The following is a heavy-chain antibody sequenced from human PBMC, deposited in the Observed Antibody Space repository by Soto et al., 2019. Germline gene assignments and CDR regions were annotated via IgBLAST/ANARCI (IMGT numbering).Heavy chain of an antibody. CDR2: INYSGST. J-gene: IGHJ4*02. V-gene: IGHV4-39*07. Sequence: SETLSLTCTVSGCSLSSYSYYWGWVPPPPGKVLEWIGNINYSGSTNYNPSLKSRVTISVDTSKNQFSLKLTSVTAADTAVYYCARDKITGLFDYWGQGTLVTVSS. CDR1: GCSLSSYSYY. CDR3: ARDKITGLFDY. D-gene: IGHD2-8*02.